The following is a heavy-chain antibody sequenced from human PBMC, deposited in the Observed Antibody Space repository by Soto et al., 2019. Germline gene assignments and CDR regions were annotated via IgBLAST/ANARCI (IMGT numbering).Heavy chain of an antibody. CDR3: ARASHYYYDSSGYDF. CDR2: MNPNSGNT. CDR1: GYTFTSYD. V-gene: IGHV1-8*01. D-gene: IGHD3-22*01. J-gene: IGHJ4*02. Sequence: ASVKVSCKASGYTFTSYDINWVRQATGQGLEWMGWMNPNSGNTGYAQKFQGRVTMTRNTSISTAHMELSSLISEDTAVYYCARASHYYYDSSGYDFWGQGTLVTVSS.